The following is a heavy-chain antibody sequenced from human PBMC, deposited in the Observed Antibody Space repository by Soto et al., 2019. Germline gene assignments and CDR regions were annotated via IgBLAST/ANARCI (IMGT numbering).Heavy chain of an antibody. CDR1: GYSFAGYW. CDR2: IDPSDSQT. D-gene: IGHD1-26*01. Sequence: GESLKISCKGSGYSFAGYWITWVRQKPGKGLEWMGRIDPSDSQTYYSPSFRGHVTISVTKSITTVFLQWSSLRASDTAMYYCARVGVAQYYYYGMDVSGQGTTVTVSS. CDR3: ARVGVAQYYYYGMDV. J-gene: IGHJ6*02. V-gene: IGHV5-10-1*01.